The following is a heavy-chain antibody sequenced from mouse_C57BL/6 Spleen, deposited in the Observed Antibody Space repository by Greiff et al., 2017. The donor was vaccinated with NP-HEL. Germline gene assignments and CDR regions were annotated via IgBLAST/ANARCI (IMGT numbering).Heavy chain of an antibody. CDR1: GFTFSNYW. V-gene: IGHV6-3*01. Sequence: EVMLVESGGGLVQPGGSMKLSCVASGFTFSNYWMNWVRQSPEKGLEWVAQIRLKSDNYATHYAESVKGRFTISRDDSKSSVYLQMNNLRAEDTGIYYCTGGDGYYGGYFDYWGQGTTLTVSS. J-gene: IGHJ2*01. CDR2: IRLKSDNYAT. D-gene: IGHD2-3*01. CDR3: TGGDGYYGGYFDY.